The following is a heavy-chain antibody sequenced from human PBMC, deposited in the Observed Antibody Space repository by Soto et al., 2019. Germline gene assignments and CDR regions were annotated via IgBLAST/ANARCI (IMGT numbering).Heavy chain of an antibody. CDR3: ARARGYCTGASCSLFYFYGLDV. CDR1: GDSITSGTYY. D-gene: IGHD2-8*02. V-gene: IGHV4-30-4*01. J-gene: IGHJ6*02. Sequence: SETLSLTCTVSGDSITSGTYYRSWIRQPPGKGLEWVGFVFHSGTTFYNPSLKSRVLMSADTSKDQFSLNVRSLTAADTAVYYCARARGYCTGASCSLFYFYGLDVWGQGTTVSVSS. CDR2: VFHSGTT.